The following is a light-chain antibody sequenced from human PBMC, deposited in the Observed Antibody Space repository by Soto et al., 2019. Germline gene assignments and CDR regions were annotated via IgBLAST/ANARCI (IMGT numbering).Light chain of an antibody. CDR3: QQRDGSPRLT. CDR2: GAS. V-gene: IGKV3-20*01. CDR1: QSVSSSY. Sequence: EIVLTQSPGTLSLSPGERATLSCRASQSVSSSYLAWYQQKPGQAPRLLIYGASSRATGIPDRFSGSGSGPDFPPTISRLEPEDFSLYYCQQRDGSPRLTFGGGPKLEIK. J-gene: IGKJ4*01.